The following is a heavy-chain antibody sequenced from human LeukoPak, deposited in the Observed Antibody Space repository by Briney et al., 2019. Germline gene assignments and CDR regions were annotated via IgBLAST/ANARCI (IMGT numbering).Heavy chain of an antibody. CDR3: ARGGLYCSGGSCSLWFDP. J-gene: IGHJ5*02. D-gene: IGHD2-15*01. CDR1: GGSFSGYY. Sequence: SETLSLTCAVYGGSFSGYYCSWIRHPPGKGLEWMWEINHSGSTNYNPSLKSRVTISVDTSKNQFSLKLSSVTAADTAVYYCARGGLYCSGGSCSLWFDPWGQGTLVTVSS. CDR2: INHSGST. V-gene: IGHV4-34*01.